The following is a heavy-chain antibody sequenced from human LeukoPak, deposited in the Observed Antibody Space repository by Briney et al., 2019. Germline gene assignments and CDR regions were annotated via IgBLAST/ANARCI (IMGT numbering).Heavy chain of an antibody. CDR3: AKAGRDSHFDY. J-gene: IGHJ4*02. Sequence: GGSLRLSCAASEFTFSSYSMNWVRQAPGKGLEWVSSISSTSSYIYYADSVKGRVTVSRENAKNSLCLQMNSLRAEDTAVYYCAKAGRDSHFDYWGQGTLVTVSS. CDR1: EFTFSSYS. V-gene: IGHV3-21*01. CDR2: ISSTSSYI. D-gene: IGHD3/OR15-3a*01.